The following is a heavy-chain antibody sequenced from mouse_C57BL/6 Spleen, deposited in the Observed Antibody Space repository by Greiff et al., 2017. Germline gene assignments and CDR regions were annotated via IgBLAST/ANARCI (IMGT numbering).Heavy chain of an antibody. CDR3: TRGGFGYDGRGYFDV. V-gene: IGHV1-15*01. CDR1: GYTFTDYE. Sequence: QVQLQQSGAELVRPGASVTLSCKASGYTFTDYEMHWVKQTPVHGLEWIGAIAPETGGTAYNQKFKGKAILTADKSSSTAYMELRRLTSEDSAVYYCTRGGFGYDGRGYFDVWGTGTTVTVSS. D-gene: IGHD2-2*01. J-gene: IGHJ1*03. CDR2: IAPETGGT.